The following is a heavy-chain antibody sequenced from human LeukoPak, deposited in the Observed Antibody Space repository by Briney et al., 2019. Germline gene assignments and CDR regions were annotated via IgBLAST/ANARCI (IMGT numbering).Heavy chain of an antibody. CDR3: ATSIAAAVGAWD. CDR2: IIPIFGTA. CDR1: GGTFSSYA. Sequence: SVKVSCKASGGTFSSYAISWVRQAPGQGLEWMGGIIPIFGTANYAQKFQGRVTITADESTSTAYMELSSLRSEDTAVYYCATSIAAAVGAWDWGQGTLVTVSS. D-gene: IGHD6-13*01. V-gene: IGHV1-69*13. J-gene: IGHJ4*02.